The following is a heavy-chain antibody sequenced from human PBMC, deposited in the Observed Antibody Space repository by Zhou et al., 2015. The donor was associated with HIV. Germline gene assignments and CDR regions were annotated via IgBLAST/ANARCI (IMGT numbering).Heavy chain of an antibody. CDR2: IIPIFGTA. D-gene: IGHD3-3*01. Sequence: QVQLVQSGAEVKKPGSSVKVSCKASGGTFSSYAISWVRQAPGQGLEWMGGIIPIFGTANYAQKFQGRVTITADESTSTAYMEPSSLRSEDTAVYYCARDRHDFWSGYYNYGMDVWGQGTTVTVSS. CDR3: ARDRHDFWSGYYNYGMDV. V-gene: IGHV1-69*12. CDR1: GGTFSSYA. J-gene: IGHJ6*02.